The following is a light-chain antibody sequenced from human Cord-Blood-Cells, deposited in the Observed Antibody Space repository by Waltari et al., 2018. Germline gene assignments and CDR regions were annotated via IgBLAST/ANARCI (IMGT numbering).Light chain of an antibody. J-gene: IGKJ1*01. CDR1: QSISSY. Sequence: GDRVTITCRASQSISSYLAWYQQKPGQAPRLLIYGASSRATGIPDRFSGSGSGTDFTLTISRLEPEDFAVYYCQQYGSSPRTFGQGTKVEIK. CDR3: QQYGSSPRT. V-gene: IGKV3-20*01. CDR2: GAS.